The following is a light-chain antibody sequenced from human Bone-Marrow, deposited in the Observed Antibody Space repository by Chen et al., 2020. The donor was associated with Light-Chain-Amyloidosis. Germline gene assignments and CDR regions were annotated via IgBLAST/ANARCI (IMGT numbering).Light chain of an antibody. CDR1: DLPTKY. J-gene: IGLJ2*01. V-gene: IGLV3-25*02. CDR3: QSADSSGTDEVI. CDR2: RDT. Sequence: SYELTQPPSVSVSPGPTARITCSGDDLPTKYAYWYQQKPGQAPVLVIHRDTERPSGISERFSGSSSGTTATLTISGVQAEEEADYHCQSADSSGTDEVIFGGGTKLTVL.